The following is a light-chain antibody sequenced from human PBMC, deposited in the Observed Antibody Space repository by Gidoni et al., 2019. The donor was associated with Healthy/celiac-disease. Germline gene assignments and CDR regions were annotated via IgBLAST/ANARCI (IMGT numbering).Light chain of an antibody. CDR2: YAS. CDR1: QSISSS. Sequence: ESVLTKSPDFQSVTPKEKVTITCRASQSISSSLHWYQQQPDQSPKLLLKYASPSFEGVPSRFSGSGSGTDFTITINSLEAADAATYYCHQSSSLPLTFGGGTKVEIK. J-gene: IGKJ4*01. CDR3: HQSSSLPLT. V-gene: IGKV6-21*01.